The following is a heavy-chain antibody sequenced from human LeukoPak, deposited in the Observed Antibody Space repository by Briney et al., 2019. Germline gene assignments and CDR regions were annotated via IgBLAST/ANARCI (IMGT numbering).Heavy chain of an antibody. CDR1: GFTFSSYE. CDR2: IGSSGSTI. Sequence: GGSLRLSCSASGFTFSSYEMNWVRQTPGKGLEWLSYIGSSGSTIYYADSVTGRFTISRDNAENSLFLQMNSLRAEDTAVYYCARGPFDYWGQGTLVTVSS. J-gene: IGHJ4*02. CDR3: ARGPFDY. V-gene: IGHV3-48*03.